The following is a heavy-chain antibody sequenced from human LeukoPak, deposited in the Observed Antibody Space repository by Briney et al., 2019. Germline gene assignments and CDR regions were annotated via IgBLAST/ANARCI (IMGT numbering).Heavy chain of an antibody. V-gene: IGHV4-34*01. J-gene: IGHJ6*03. D-gene: IGHD3-10*01. CDR3: ARHKMVRGIGYYYYMDV. CDR1: GGSFSGYY. CDR2: INHSGST. Sequence: PSETLSLTCAVYGGSFSGYYWSWIRQPPGEGLEWIGEINHSGSTNYNPSLKSRVIISIDTSKNQFSLKLSSVTAADTAVFYCARHKMVRGIGYYYYMDVWGKGTTVTISS.